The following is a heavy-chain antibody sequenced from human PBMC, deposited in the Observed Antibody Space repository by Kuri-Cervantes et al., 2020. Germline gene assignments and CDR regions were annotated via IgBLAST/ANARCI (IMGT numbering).Heavy chain of an antibody. CDR1: GFTFSDYY. CDR2: ISSSGSTI. D-gene: IGHD6-19*01. CDR3: ARDAIAVAGVLQYFDY. Sequence: GGSLRLSCAASGFTFSDYYMSWIRQAPGKGLEWVSYISSSGSTIYYADSVKGRFTISRDNAKNSLYLQMNSLRAEDTAVYYCARDAIAVAGVLQYFDYWGQGTLVTVSS. V-gene: IGHV3-11*04. J-gene: IGHJ4*02.